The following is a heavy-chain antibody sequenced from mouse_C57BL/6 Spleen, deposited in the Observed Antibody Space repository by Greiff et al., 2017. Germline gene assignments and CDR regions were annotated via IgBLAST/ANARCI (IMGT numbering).Heavy chain of an antibody. J-gene: IGHJ2*01. V-gene: IGHV1-80*01. D-gene: IGHD2-3*01. CDR3: ARWMDGYPDYFDY. Sequence: QVQLKQSGAELVQPGASVKISCKASGYAFSSYWMNWVKQRPGKGLEWIGQIYPGDGDTTYNGKFKGKATLTADKSSSTAYMQLSSLTSEDSAVYFCARWMDGYPDYFDYWGQGTTLTVSS. CDR2: IYPGDGDT. CDR1: GYAFSSYW.